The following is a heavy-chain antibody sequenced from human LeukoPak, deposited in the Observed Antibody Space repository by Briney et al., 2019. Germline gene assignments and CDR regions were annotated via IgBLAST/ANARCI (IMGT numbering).Heavy chain of an antibody. D-gene: IGHD1-26*01. Sequence: ASVKVSCKASGYTFINYYMHWVRQAPGQGLEWMGIINPRGGSTSYAQKFQGRVTMTRDTSTSTVYMELSSLRSEDTAVYYCARVGESEVGTTTEETGFDYWGQGTLVTVSS. V-gene: IGHV1-46*01. J-gene: IGHJ4*02. CDR3: ARVGESEVGTTTEETGFDY. CDR2: INPRGGST. CDR1: GYTFINYY.